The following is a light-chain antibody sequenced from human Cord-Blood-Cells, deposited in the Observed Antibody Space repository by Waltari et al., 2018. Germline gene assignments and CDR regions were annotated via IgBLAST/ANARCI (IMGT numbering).Light chain of an antibody. CDR1: QSVLYSSNNNNY. V-gene: IGKV4-1*01. Sequence: DIVMTQSPDPLAVSLGERATINCKSRQSVLYSSNNNNYLAWYQQKPGQPPKLLIYWASTRESGVPDRFSGSGSGTDFTLTISSLQAEDVAVYYCQQYYSTPYTFGQGTKLEIK. J-gene: IGKJ2*01. CDR2: WAS. CDR3: QQYYSTPYT.